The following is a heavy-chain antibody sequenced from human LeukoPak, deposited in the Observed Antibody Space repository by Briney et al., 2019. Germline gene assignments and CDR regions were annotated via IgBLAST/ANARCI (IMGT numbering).Heavy chain of an antibody. CDR1: GYTFTSYY. CDR3: ARGRGYCSSTSCPPGY. J-gene: IGHJ4*02. Sequence: ASVKVSCKASGYTFTSYYMHWVRQAPGQGLEWMGIINPSGGSTSYAQKFQGRVTMTRDTSTSTVYMELSSLRSEDTAVYYCARGRGYCSSTSCPPGYWGQGTLVTVSS. V-gene: IGHV1-46*01. D-gene: IGHD2-2*01. CDR2: INPSGGST.